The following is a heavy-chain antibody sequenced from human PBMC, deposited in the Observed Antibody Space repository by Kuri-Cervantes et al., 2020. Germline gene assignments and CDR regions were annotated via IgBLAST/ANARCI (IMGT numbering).Heavy chain of an antibody. CDR1: GYTFTGYY. V-gene: IGHV1-2*02. CDR2: INPNSGGT. D-gene: IGHD6-13*01. J-gene: IGHJ3*02. CDR3: ARAGRYSSSWYGDAFDI. Sequence: ASVKVSCKASGYTFTGYYMHWVRQAPGQGLEWMGWINPNSGGTNYAQKFQGRVTMTRDTSISTAYMELSRLRSDDTAVYYCARAGRYSSSWYGDAFDIWGQGTMVTVSS.